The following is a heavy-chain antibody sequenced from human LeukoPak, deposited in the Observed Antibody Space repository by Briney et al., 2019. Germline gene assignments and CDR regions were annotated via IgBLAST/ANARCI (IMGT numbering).Heavy chain of an antibody. CDR1: GFTFSSYG. CDR3: AREGVLRAFDI. Sequence: GGSLRLSCAASGFTFSSYGMHWVRQAPGKGLEWVAVISYDGSNKYYADSVKGRFTISRDNSKNTLYLQMNSLRAEDTAVYYCAREGVLRAFDIWGQGTVVSVS. V-gene: IGHV3-30*19. CDR2: ISYDGSNK. J-gene: IGHJ3*02. D-gene: IGHD3-16*01.